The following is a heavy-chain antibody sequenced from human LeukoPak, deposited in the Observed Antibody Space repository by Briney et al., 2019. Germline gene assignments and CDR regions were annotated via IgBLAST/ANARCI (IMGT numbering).Heavy chain of an antibody. V-gene: IGHV3-48*02. D-gene: IGHD5-18*01. CDR2: ISSSSRTI. CDR1: GFIVSDNY. J-gene: IGHJ3*01. Sequence: GGSLRLSCAASGFIVSDNYMNWVRQAPGKGLEWVSYISSSSRTIYYADSVKGRFTISRDNAKNSLYLQMNSLRDEDTAVYYCARDPGYSYGFAFDFWGQGTMVTVSS. CDR3: ARDPGYSYGFAFDF.